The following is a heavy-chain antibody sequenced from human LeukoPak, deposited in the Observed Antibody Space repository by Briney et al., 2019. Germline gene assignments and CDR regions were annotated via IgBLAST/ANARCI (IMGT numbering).Heavy chain of an antibody. CDR2: ISSSSSYI. Sequence: PGGSLRLSCAASGFTFSSYSMNWVRQAPGKGLEWVSSISSSSSYIYYADSVKGRFTISRDNAKNSLYLQMNSLRAEDTAVYYCARSITMVRGTDPYYFDYWGQGTLVTVSS. CDR3: ARSITMVRGTDPYYFDY. J-gene: IGHJ4*02. CDR1: GFTFSSYS. V-gene: IGHV3-21*01. D-gene: IGHD3-10*01.